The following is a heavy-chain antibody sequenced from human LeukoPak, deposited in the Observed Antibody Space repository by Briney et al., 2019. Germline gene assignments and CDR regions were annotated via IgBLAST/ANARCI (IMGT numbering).Heavy chain of an antibody. CDR2: VRNDGNKK. CDR3: ARAGVGSNWFDP. CDR1: GFSFSTSG. J-gene: IGHJ5*02. D-gene: IGHD2-2*01. V-gene: IGHV3-30*02. Sequence: GGSLRLSCVASGFSFSTSGMHWVRQSPGKGLDWVAFVRNDGNKKNYAESVKGRFTISRDNVKNSLYLQMNSLRPEDTAVYYCARAGVGSNWFDPWGQGTLVTVSS.